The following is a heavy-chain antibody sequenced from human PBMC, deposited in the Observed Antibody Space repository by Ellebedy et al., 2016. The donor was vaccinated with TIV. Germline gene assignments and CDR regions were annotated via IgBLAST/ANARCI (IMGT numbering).Heavy chain of an antibody. CDR1: GFTFNSYA. J-gene: IGHJ4*02. V-gene: IGHV3-30-3*01. CDR2: VSYDGSNK. D-gene: IGHD6-13*01. Sequence: PGGSLRLSCAASGFTFNSYAIHWVRRAPGKGLEWVAVVSYDGSNKYYAASVKGRFTISRDNSKNTLYLQMNSLRAEDTAVYYCARDLKKRAAAGTELDYWGQGTLVTVSS. CDR3: ARDLKKRAAAGTELDY.